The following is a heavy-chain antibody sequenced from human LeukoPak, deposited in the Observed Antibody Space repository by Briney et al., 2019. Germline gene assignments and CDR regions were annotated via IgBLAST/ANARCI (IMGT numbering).Heavy chain of an antibody. CDR3: ARDPGIAAAGTVGYFDS. V-gene: IGHV3-7*01. Sequence: PGGSLRLSCAASGFSFSSYWMSWVRQAPGKGLEWVANIKEDGNVIHYLDSAKGRFTISRDNAKNLLYLQMNSLRAEDTAVYYCARDPGIAAAGTVGYFDSWGQGALVTVSS. D-gene: IGHD6-13*01. CDR1: GFSFSSYW. CDR2: IKEDGNVI. J-gene: IGHJ4*02.